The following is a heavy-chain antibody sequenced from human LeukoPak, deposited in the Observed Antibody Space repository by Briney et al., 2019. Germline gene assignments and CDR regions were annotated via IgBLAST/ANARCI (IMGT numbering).Heavy chain of an antibody. CDR1: GGSFSGYY. V-gene: IGHV4-34*01. CDR3: ARGPRGQWLVRHWFDP. Sequence: PSETLSLTCAVYGGSFSGYYWSWIRQPPGKGLEWIGSIYYSGSTYYNPSLKSRVTISVDTSKNQFSLKLSSVTAADTAVYYCARGPRGQWLVRHWFDPWGQGTLVTVSS. D-gene: IGHD6-19*01. CDR2: IYYSGST. J-gene: IGHJ5*02.